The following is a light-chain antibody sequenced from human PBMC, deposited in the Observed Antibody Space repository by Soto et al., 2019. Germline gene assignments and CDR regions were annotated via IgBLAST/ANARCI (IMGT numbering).Light chain of an antibody. Sequence: EIVMTQSPATLSVSPGERATLYCRASQSVSSNLAWYQQKPGQAPRLLIYGASTRATGIPARFSGSGSGTEFTLTISSLQSEYFAVYYCQQYNKWPPYTFGQGTKLQIK. CDR2: GAS. CDR1: QSVSSN. V-gene: IGKV3-15*01. CDR3: QQYNKWPPYT. J-gene: IGKJ2*01.